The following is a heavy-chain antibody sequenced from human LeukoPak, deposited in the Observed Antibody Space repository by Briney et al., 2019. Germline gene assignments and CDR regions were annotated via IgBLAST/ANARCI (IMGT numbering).Heavy chain of an antibody. D-gene: IGHD6-13*01. CDR1: GVSISSSNSY. CDR3: ARLVVSTWYHEVLLGRDY. J-gene: IGHJ4*02. Sequence: SETLSLTCTVSGVSISSSNSYWGWIRQPPGKGLEWIGSIYYSGNTYYNTSLKSQVSISIDTSKNQFSLRLTSVTAADTAVYCCARLVVSTWYHEVLLGRDYWGQGTLVTVSS. CDR2: IYYSGNT. V-gene: IGHV4-39*01.